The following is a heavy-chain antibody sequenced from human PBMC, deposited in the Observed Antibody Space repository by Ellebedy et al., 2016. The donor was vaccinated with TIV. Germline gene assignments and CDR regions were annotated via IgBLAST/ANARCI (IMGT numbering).Heavy chain of an antibody. D-gene: IGHD6-13*01. CDR3: ARRIPAAGIGH. CDR1: GGSISSGSYY. Sequence: GSLRLXXTVSGGSISSGSYYWSWIRQPPGKGLEWIGEINHSGSTNYNPSLKSRVTISVDTSKNQFSLKVRSVTAADTAVYYCARRIPAAGIGHWGQGTRVTVSS. V-gene: IGHV4-39*07. J-gene: IGHJ4*02. CDR2: INHSGST.